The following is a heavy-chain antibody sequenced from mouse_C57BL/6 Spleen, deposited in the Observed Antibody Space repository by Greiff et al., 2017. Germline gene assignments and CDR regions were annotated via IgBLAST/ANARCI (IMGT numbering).Heavy chain of an antibody. CDR1: GYTFTDYY. D-gene: IGHD1-1*01. CDR2: INPYNGGT. J-gene: IGHJ3*01. V-gene: IGHV1-19*01. CDR3: ASPYGSSYLAY. Sequence: VHVKQSGPVLVKPGASVKMSCKASGYTFTDYYMNWVKQSHGKSLEWIGVINPYNGGTSYNQKFKGKATLTVDKSSSTAYMELNSLTSEDSAVYYCASPYGSSYLAYWGQGTLVTVSA.